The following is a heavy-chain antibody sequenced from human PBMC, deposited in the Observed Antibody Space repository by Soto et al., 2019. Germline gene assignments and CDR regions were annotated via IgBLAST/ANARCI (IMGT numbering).Heavy chain of an antibody. CDR1: GLIFSNGW. CDR3: TRAESNAY. J-gene: IGHJ4*02. D-gene: IGHD2-8*01. CDR2: IKSKTDGGTT. V-gene: IGHV3-15*07. Sequence: PGGSLRLSCAASGLIFSNGWMNWVRQAPGKGLEWVGRIKSKTDGGTTDYAAPVKGRFTISRDDYTKTVYLQMNRLKIDDTAVYYCTRAESNAYWGQGTRVTVSS.